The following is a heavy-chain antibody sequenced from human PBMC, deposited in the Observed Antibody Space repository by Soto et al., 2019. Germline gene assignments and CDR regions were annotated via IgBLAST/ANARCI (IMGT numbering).Heavy chain of an antibody. CDR2: INPSGGST. CDR3: ASGYYDSSGYISAFDI. J-gene: IGHJ3*02. D-gene: IGHD3-22*01. V-gene: IGHV1-46*03. CDR1: GYTFTSYY. Sequence: QVQLVQSGAEVKKPGASVKVSCKASGYTFTSYYMHWVRQAPGQGLEWMGIINPSGGSTSYAQKVQGRVTMNRDTSTSTVYMELSSLRSEDTAVYYCASGYYDSSGYISAFDIWGQGTMVTVSS.